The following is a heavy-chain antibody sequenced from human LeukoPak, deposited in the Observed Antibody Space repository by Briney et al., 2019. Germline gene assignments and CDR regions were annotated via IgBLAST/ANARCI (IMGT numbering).Heavy chain of an antibody. D-gene: IGHD4-17*01. CDR1: GFTFSSYS. Sequence: AGGSLRLSCAASGFTFSSYSMNWVRQAPGKGLEWVSSISSSSSYIYYADSVKGRFTISRDNAKNSLYLQMNSLRAEDTAVYYCARGIDYGDHAGYYWGQGTLVTVSS. V-gene: IGHV3-21*01. CDR3: ARGIDYGDHAGYY. J-gene: IGHJ4*02. CDR2: ISSSSSYI.